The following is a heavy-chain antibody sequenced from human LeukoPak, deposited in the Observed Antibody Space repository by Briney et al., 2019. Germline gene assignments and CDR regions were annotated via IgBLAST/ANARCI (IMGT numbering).Heavy chain of an antibody. CDR2: IKQDGSEK. Sequence: GGSLRLSCAASGFTFRNYYMSWVRQAPGKGLEWVANIKQDGSEKYYVDSVKGRFTISRDNAKNSLYLQMNSLRAEDTAVYYCAREVTPFYWGQGSLVTVSS. J-gene: IGHJ4*02. V-gene: IGHV3-7*01. CDR3: AREVTPFY. CDR1: GFTFRNYY. D-gene: IGHD4-23*01.